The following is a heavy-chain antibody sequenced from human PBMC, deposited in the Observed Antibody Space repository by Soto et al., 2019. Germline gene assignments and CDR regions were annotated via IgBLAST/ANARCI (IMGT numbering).Heavy chain of an antibody. D-gene: IGHD3-22*01. Sequence: GGSLRLSCAASGFTFSGYWMHWVRQAPGKGLVWVSRISSDGSSTSYADSVKGRFTISRDNAKNTLYLQMNGLRAEDTAVYYCARDQGYYDSSGVHWFGPWGQGTLVTVSS. CDR2: ISSDGSST. CDR1: GFTFSGYW. J-gene: IGHJ5*02. V-gene: IGHV3-74*01. CDR3: ARDQGYYDSSGVHWFGP.